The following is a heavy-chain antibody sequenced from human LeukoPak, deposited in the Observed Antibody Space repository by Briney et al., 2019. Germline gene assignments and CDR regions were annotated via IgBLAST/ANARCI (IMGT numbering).Heavy chain of an antibody. CDR1: GGSVSSSNYY. CDR2: ICYSGST. D-gene: IGHD3-22*01. Sequence: SETLSLTCTVSGGSVSSSNYYWGWFRQPPGKGLEWIGSICYSGSTYYNPSFKSRVIISVDTSKNQFSLKLSSVTAADTAVYYCARRHTSGDHYGDHWFDPWGQGTLVTVSS. CDR3: ARRHTSGDHYGDHWFDP. J-gene: IGHJ5*02. V-gene: IGHV4-39*01.